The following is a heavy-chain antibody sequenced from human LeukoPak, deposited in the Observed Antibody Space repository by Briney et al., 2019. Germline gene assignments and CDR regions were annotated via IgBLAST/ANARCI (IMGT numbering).Heavy chain of an antibody. J-gene: IGHJ3*02. Sequence: PGRSLRLSCAASGFTFSSYSMNWVRQAPGKGLEWVSSISSSSSYIYYADSVKGRFTISRDNAKNSLYLQMNSLRAEDTAVYYCARAGYGSGSYGAFDIWGQGTMVTVSS. V-gene: IGHV3-21*01. CDR3: ARAGYGSGSYGAFDI. CDR2: ISSSSSYI. CDR1: GFTFSSYS. D-gene: IGHD3-10*01.